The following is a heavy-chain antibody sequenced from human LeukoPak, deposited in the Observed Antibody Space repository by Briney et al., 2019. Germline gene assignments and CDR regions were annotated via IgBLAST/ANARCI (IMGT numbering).Heavy chain of an antibody. Sequence: GGSLRLSCSASGFTFSSYAMHWVRQAPGKGLEYVSSISSNGGSTYYADSVKGRFTISRDNAKNSLYLQMNSLRAEDTAVYYCARDCLSSGEWALLFDIWGQGTMVTVSS. V-gene: IGHV3-64*04. CDR3: ARDCLSSGEWALLFDI. D-gene: IGHD1-26*01. J-gene: IGHJ3*02. CDR1: GFTFSSYA. CDR2: ISSNGGST.